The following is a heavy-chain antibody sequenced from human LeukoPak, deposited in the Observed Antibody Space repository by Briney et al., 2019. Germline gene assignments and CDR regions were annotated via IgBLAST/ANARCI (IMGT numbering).Heavy chain of an antibody. V-gene: IGHV1-46*01. J-gene: IGHJ5*02. Sequence: ASVKVSCKASGYTFTSYYMHWVRQAPGQGLEWMGIINPSGGSTSYAQKFQGRVTMTRDTSISTAYMELSRLRSDDTAVYYCARESTLTYGDYSFWFDPWGQGTLVTVSS. D-gene: IGHD4-17*01. CDR3: ARESTLTYGDYSFWFDP. CDR2: INPSGGST. CDR1: GYTFTSYY.